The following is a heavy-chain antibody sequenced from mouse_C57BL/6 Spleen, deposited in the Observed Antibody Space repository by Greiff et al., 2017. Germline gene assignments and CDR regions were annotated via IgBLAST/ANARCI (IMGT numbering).Heavy chain of an antibody. V-gene: IGHV5-17*01. CDR2: ISSGSSTI. D-gene: IGHD1-1*01. J-gene: IGHJ4*01. CDR1: GFTFSDYG. Sequence: EVKLVESGGGLVKPGGSLKLSCAASGFTFSDYGMHWVRQAPEKGLEWVAYISSGSSTIYYADTVKGRFTISRDNAKNTLFLQMTSLGSEDTAMYYCASYYGSSYAMGCLGPGATVTVS. CDR3: ASYYGSSYAMGC.